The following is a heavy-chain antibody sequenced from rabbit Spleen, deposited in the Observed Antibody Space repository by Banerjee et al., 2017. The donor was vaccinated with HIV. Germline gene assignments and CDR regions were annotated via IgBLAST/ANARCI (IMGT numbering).Heavy chain of an antibody. D-gene: IGHD4-2*01. V-gene: IGHV1S40*01. J-gene: IGHJ4*01. CDR2: INVGTGRI. CDR1: GIDFSSWYY. Sequence: EESGGGLVKPGGTLTLTCKVSGIDFSSWYYMCWVRQAPGKGLEWIGRINVGTGRIDYASWAKGRFTISKASWTTVTLHMTSLTVADTATYFCARDAAGREDFNLWGPGTLVTVS. CDR3: ARDAAGREDFNL.